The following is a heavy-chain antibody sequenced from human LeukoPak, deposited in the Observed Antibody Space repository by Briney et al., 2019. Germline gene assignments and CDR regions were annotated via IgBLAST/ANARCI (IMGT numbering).Heavy chain of an antibody. V-gene: IGHV3-74*01. CDR1: GFTFSSYW. CDR2: INNDGSTT. D-gene: IGHD6-19*01. J-gene: IGHJ4*02. CDR3: ARTYSSFDY. Sequence: GWSLRLSCAVAGFTFSSYWMHWVRQAPGKGLVWVSRINNDGSTTAYADSVKGRFTISRDNTKNTLYLQMNSLRAEDTAVYYCARTYSSFDYWGQGTLVTVSS.